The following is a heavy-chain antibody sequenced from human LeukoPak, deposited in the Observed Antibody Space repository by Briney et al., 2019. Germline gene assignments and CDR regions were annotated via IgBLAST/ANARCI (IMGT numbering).Heavy chain of an antibody. CDR2: ISAYSVNT. D-gene: IGHD6-19*01. Sequence: ASVKVSCKASGYTFSNYGITWVRQAPGQGLEWMGWISAYSVNTNSAQRVQGRVTMTTDTSTSTAYMELRSLRSDDTAVYYCAAISVAGTIEYWGQGTLVTVSS. J-gene: IGHJ4*02. CDR3: AAISVAGTIEY. V-gene: IGHV1-18*01. CDR1: GYTFSNYG.